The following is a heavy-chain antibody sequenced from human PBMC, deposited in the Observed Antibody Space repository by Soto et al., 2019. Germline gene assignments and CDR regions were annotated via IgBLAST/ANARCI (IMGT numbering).Heavy chain of an antibody. CDR1: GFTFSSYA. Sequence: GGSLRLSCAASGFTFSSYAMHWVRQAPGKGLEWVAVISHDGSNKYYADSVKGRFTISRDNSKNTLYLQMNSLRAEDTAVYYCARGFSYYDFWREGYGMDVWGQGTTVTVSS. J-gene: IGHJ6*02. D-gene: IGHD3-3*01. V-gene: IGHV3-30-3*01. CDR2: ISHDGSNK. CDR3: ARGFSYYDFWREGYGMDV.